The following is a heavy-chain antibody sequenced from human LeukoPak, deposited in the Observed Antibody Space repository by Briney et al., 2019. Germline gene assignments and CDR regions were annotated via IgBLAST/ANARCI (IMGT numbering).Heavy chain of an antibody. D-gene: IGHD6-19*01. V-gene: IGHV5-51*01. J-gene: IGHJ4*02. Sequence: GESLKISCKGSGYSFSSYWIGWVRQMPGKGLEGMGIIYPGDSDTRYSPSFQGQVTISADKSISTAFLQCSSLKASDTAIYYCARQYSNSWYTGCWGQGTLVTVSS. CDR3: ARQYSNSWYTGC. CDR2: IYPGDSDT. CDR1: GYSFSSYW.